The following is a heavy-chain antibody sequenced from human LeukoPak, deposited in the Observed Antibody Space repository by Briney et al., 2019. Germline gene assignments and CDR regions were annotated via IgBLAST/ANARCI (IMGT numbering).Heavy chain of an antibody. CDR1: GFRFDDFA. J-gene: IGHJ3*02. Sequence: GGSLRLSCAASGFRFDDFAMHWVRQSPGKGLEWVSLVSVDGAKSYYAESVRGRFTISRDNSKNSLYLQMNTLRSEDTAFYYCAKEIDTLGTNAFDIWGHGTLVTVSS. CDR3: AKEIDTLGTNAFDI. V-gene: IGHV3-43*02. D-gene: IGHD2-15*01. CDR2: VSVDGAKS.